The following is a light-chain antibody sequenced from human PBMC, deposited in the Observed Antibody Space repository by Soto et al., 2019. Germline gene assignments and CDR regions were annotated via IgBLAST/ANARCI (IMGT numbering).Light chain of an antibody. Sequence: EIVMTQSPASLSVSPGGRATLSCRASRDISNNLAWYQQRPGQPPRLLIYGASTMATGVPARFSGSGWGTDFTLTISGLQSDDFAVYYCQQYTSWQTFGQGTQVDIK. V-gene: IGKV3-15*01. CDR3: QQYTSWQT. CDR1: RDISNN. J-gene: IGKJ1*01. CDR2: GAS.